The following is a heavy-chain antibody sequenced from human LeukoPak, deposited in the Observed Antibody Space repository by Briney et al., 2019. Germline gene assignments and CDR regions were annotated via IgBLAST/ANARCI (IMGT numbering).Heavy chain of an antibody. D-gene: IGHD5-18*01. CDR3: ARTTEGGYSYGYFYYYYMDV. V-gene: IGHV4-61*01. CDR1: GGSISSGSYY. Sequence: SETLSLTCTVSGGSISSGSYYWSWIRQPPGKGLEWIGYIYYSGGTNYKSSLTSRVTISVDTSKNQFSLKLRSVTAADTAVYYCARTTEGGYSYGYFYYYYMDVWGKGTTVTISS. CDR2: IYYSGGT. J-gene: IGHJ6*03.